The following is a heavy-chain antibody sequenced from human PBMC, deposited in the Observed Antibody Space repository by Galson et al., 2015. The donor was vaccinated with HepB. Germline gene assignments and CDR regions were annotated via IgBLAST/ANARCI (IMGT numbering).Heavy chain of an antibody. CDR1: GGSISSYY. Sequence: SETLSLTCTVSGGSISSYYWSWIRQPPGKGLEWIGYIYYSGSTNYNPSLESRVTISVDTSKNQFSLKLSSVTAADTAVYYCAREMVDGAGVRTRYCSGSSCHGLSSWFDPWGQGTLVTVSS. V-gene: IGHV4-59*01. D-gene: IGHD2-15*01. CDR2: IYYSGST. J-gene: IGHJ5*02. CDR3: AREMVDGAGVRTRYCSGSSCHGLSSWFDP.